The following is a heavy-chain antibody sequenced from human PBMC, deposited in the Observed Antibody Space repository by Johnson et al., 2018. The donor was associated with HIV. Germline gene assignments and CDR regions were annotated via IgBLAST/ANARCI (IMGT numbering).Heavy chain of an antibody. D-gene: IGHD2-2*03. V-gene: IGHV3-11*04. CDR3: ASGYCSSTSCYGRKLLDDAFDI. J-gene: IGHJ3*02. CDR2: ISGSGGTI. Sequence: QVQLVESGGGLVKPGGSLRLSCTASGFSFSDYYMSWIRQAPGEGLEWVSYISGSGGTIYNADSVKGRFTISRDNAKNSLYLQMNSLRAEDTAVYYCASGYCSSTSCYGRKLLDDAFDICGQGTMVTVSS. CDR1: GFSFSDYY.